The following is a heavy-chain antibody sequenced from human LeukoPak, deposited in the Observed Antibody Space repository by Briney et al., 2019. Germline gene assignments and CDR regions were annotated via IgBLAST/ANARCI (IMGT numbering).Heavy chain of an antibody. CDR1: GYTFTSYG. D-gene: IGHD3-10*01. Sequence: GASVKVSCEASGYTFTSYGISWVRQAPGQGLEWMGWISAYSGNTSYAQRFQGRVTMSTEASTNTAYMELTSLRSDDTAIYFCARGSSSQYFRFWGQGTLVTVSS. CDR3: ARGSSSQYFRF. CDR2: ISAYSGNT. V-gene: IGHV1-18*01. J-gene: IGHJ1*01.